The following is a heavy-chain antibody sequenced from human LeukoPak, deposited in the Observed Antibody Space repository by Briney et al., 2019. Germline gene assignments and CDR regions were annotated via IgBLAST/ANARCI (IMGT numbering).Heavy chain of an antibody. D-gene: IGHD6-19*01. CDR1: GFTFSSYA. CDR2: ISGSGGGT. V-gene: IGHV3-23*01. Sequence: PGGSLRLSCAASGFTFSSYAMSGVRQVPGKGLEWVSAISGSGGGTYYADSVKGRFTISRDNSKNTLYLQMNSLRAEDTAIYYCAKVESSGWFTNYYYGMDVWGQGTTVTVSS. CDR3: AKVESSGWFTNYYYGMDV. J-gene: IGHJ6*02.